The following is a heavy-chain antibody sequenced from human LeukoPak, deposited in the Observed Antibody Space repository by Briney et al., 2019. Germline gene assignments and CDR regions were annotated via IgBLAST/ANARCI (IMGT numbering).Heavy chain of an antibody. Sequence: ASVKVSCKVSGYTLTELSMHWVRQAPGKGLEWMGGLDPEDGETIYAQKFQGRVTMTEDTSTDTAYMELSSLRSEDTAVYYCATMGSNYDILTGYFDYWGQGTLVTVSS. CDR2: LDPEDGET. D-gene: IGHD3-9*01. V-gene: IGHV1-24*01. CDR1: GYTLTELS. CDR3: ATMGSNYDILTGYFDY. J-gene: IGHJ4*02.